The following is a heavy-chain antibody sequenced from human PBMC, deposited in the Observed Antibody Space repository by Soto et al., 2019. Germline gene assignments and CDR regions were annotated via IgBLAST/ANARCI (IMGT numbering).Heavy chain of an antibody. CDR2: VSSSGGT. J-gene: IGHJ5*02. D-gene: IGHD1-1*01. Sequence: QLHLEESGPGLVRPSETLSLTCTVSGASITSNTYFWAWLRQSPGKGLTWIGSVSSSGGTFYNPSPKSGITISEDTAKNQVSLKMASVTAADTAIYYCARQGRPTAGMGWFDPWGPGTLVTVSS. V-gene: IGHV4-39*01. CDR3: ARQGRPTAGMGWFDP. CDR1: GASITSNTYF.